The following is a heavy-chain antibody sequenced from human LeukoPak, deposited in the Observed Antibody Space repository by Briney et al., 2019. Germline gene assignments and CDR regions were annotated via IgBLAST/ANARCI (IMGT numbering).Heavy chain of an antibody. CDR2: IYYSGST. Sequence: SETLSLTCTVSGGSISSYYWSWIRQPPGKSLEWIGYIYYSGSTNYNPSLKSRVTISVDTSKNQFSLKLSSVTAADTAVYYCARIDSSGYYQLDYWGQGTLVTVSS. CDR1: GGSISSYY. J-gene: IGHJ4*02. CDR3: ARIDSSGYYQLDY. D-gene: IGHD3-22*01. V-gene: IGHV4-59*01.